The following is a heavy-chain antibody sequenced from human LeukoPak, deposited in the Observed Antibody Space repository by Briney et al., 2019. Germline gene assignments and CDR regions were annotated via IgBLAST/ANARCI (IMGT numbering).Heavy chain of an antibody. D-gene: IGHD3-22*01. CDR2: ISGSGDST. V-gene: IGHV3-23*01. CDR3: AKPLVSDYYDSSGYWGY. J-gene: IGHJ4*02. CDR1: GFTFSSYA. Sequence: GGSLRLSCAASGFTFSSYAMSWVRQAPGKGLEWVTAISGSGDSTYYSDSVKGRFTISRDNSKNTLYVQMNSLRAEDTAVYYCAKPLVSDYYDSSGYWGYWGQGTLVTVSS.